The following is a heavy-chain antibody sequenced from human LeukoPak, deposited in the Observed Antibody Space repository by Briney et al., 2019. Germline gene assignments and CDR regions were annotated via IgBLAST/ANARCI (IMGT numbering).Heavy chain of an antibody. Sequence: ASVKVSCKVSGYTLTELSMHWVRQAPGKGLEWMGGFDPKDGETIYAQKFQGRVTMTEDTSTNTAYMELSSLRSEYTAVYYCVAVELNWSGFDYWGQGTLVTVSS. V-gene: IGHV1-24*01. CDR1: GYTLTELS. CDR2: FDPKDGET. J-gene: IGHJ4*02. CDR3: VAVELNWSGFDY. D-gene: IGHD3-3*01.